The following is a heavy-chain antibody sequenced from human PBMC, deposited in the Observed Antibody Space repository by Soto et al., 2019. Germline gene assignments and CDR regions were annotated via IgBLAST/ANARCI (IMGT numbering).Heavy chain of an antibody. V-gene: IGHV1-8*01. J-gene: IGHJ5*02. CDR2: MNRNGGNT. CDR1: GYTFTSYD. D-gene: IGHD3-3*01. Sequence: AAVKVSCKASGYTFTSYDINWVRQATGQGLEWMGWMNRNGGNTGYAQKFQGRVTMTRNTSISTSYMELSSLRSEDTAVYYCARKASYYDFWSGYQTNWFDPWGQGTLVTVSS. CDR3: ARKASYYDFWSGYQTNWFDP.